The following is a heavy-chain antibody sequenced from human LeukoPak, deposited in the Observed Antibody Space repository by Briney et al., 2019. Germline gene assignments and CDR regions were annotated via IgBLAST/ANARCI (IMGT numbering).Heavy chain of an antibody. CDR3: ARDHYDARGFSNPFDV. Sequence: SETLSLTCTVSGGSISSSYWSWIPQPPGERLEWLGYIYYNGNTNYNPSLKSRLTLSIDTSGSQISLRLSSVTAADTAVYYCARDHYDARGFSNPFDVWGQGTMVTVSS. J-gene: IGHJ3*01. CDR1: GGSISSSY. V-gene: IGHV4-59*12. CDR2: IYYNGNT. D-gene: IGHD3-22*01.